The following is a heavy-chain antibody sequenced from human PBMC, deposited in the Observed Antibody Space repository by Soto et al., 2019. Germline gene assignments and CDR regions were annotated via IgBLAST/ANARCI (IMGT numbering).Heavy chain of an antibody. CDR1: GYTFTSYY. J-gene: IGHJ5*02. D-gene: IGHD6-6*01. Sequence: GASVKVSCKASGYTFTSYYMHWVRQAPGQVLEWMGIINPSGGSTSYAQKFQGRVTMTRDTSTSTVYMELSSLRSEDTAVYYCARSRGEDSSAPGAWFDPWGQGTLVTVSS. V-gene: IGHV1-46*01. CDR2: INPSGGST. CDR3: ARSRGEDSSAPGAWFDP.